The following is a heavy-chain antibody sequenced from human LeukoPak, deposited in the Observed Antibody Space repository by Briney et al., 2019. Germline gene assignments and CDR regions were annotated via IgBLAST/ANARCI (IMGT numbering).Heavy chain of an antibody. CDR3: ARHEGTGDHIPGAFDI. D-gene: IGHD7-27*01. J-gene: IGHJ3*02. Sequence: SETLSLTCTVSGGSISSSSYYWGWIRQPPGKGLEWIGSVYYSGSTYYNPSLKSRVTISVDTSKNQFSLKLSSVTAADTAVYYCARHEGTGDHIPGAFDIWGQGTMVTVSS. V-gene: IGHV4-39*01. CDR2: VYYSGST. CDR1: GGSISSSSYY.